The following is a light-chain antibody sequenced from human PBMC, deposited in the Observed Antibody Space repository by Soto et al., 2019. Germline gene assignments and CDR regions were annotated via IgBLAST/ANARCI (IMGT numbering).Light chain of an antibody. CDR2: KAF. CDR3: QQYENWVPLT. Sequence: EIVMTQSPVTLSVPPGERATFPCRASQGVRRNEAWSQQKPGQAPRLLIFKAFTGSTGIAARFSGSASGTEFTLTIRGLQSEDFAIYYCQQYENWVPLTFGGGTKVEIK. V-gene: IGKV3-15*01. CDR1: QGVRRN. J-gene: IGKJ4*01.